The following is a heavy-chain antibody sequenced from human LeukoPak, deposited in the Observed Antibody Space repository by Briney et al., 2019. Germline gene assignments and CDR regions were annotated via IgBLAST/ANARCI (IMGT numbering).Heavy chain of an antibody. CDR2: LYSGGTT. J-gene: IGHJ3*02. D-gene: IGHD3-9*01. V-gene: IGHV3-66*01. CDR1: GFTVSSHY. CDR3: ARDLETDIYDAFDI. Sequence: GGSLRLSCAASGFTVSSHYMSWVRQAPGKGLEWVSVLYSGGTTYYTDSVKGRFTISRDNSKNTLYLQMNSLRAEDTAVYYCARDLETDIYDAFDIWGQGTMVTVSS.